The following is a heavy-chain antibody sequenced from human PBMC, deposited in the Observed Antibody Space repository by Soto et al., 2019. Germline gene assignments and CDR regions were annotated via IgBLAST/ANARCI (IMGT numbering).Heavy chain of an antibody. CDR1: GGTFSSYA. D-gene: IGHD6-25*01. V-gene: IGHV1-2*02. CDR3: ARGIGQRLEGY. Sequence: ASVKVSCKASGGTFSSYAISWVRQAPGQGLEWMGWINPNSGGTNYAQKFQGRVTMTRDTSISTAYMELSRLRSDDTAVYYCARGIGQRLEGYWGQGTLVTVSS. J-gene: IGHJ4*02. CDR2: INPNSGGT.